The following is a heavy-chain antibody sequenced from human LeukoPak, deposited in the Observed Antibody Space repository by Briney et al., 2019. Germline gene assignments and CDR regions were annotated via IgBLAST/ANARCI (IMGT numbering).Heavy chain of an antibody. Sequence: SETLSLTCTVSGGSISSHYWSWIRQPPGKGLEWIGYIYYSGSTNYNPSLKSRVTISVDTSKNQFSLKLSSVTAADTAVYYCARERGRDGYNLGAFDIWGQGTMVTVSS. J-gene: IGHJ3*02. CDR3: ARERGRDGYNLGAFDI. V-gene: IGHV4-59*11. CDR1: GGSISSHY. D-gene: IGHD5-24*01. CDR2: IYYSGST.